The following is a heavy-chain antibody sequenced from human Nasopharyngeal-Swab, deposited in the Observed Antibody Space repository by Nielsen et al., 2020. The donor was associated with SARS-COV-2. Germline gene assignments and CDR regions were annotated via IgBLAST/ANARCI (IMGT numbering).Heavy chain of an antibody. Sequence: GESLKISCAASGFTFSSYAMHWVRQAPGKGLEWVAVISYDGSNKYYADSVKGRFTISRDNSKNTLYLQRNSLRAEDTAVYYCARGVYRGWFDPWGQGTLVTVSS. CDR1: GFTFSSYA. CDR2: ISYDGSNK. CDR3: ARGVYRGWFDP. D-gene: IGHD6-13*01. J-gene: IGHJ5*02. V-gene: IGHV3-30*04.